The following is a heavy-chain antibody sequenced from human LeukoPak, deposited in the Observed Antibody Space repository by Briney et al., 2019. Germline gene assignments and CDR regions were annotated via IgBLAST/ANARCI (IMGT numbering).Heavy chain of an antibody. CDR1: GFTVSSNY. D-gene: IGHD2-15*01. J-gene: IGHJ6*03. V-gene: IGHV3-53*01. CDR2: IYSGGST. Sequence: PGGSLRLSCAASGFTVSSNYMSWVRQAPGKGLEWVSVIYSGGSTYYADSVKGRFTISRDNSKNTLYLQMNSLRAEDTAVYYCARDRCSGGGCYYYYMDVWGKGTTVTISS. CDR3: ARDRCSGGGCYYYYMDV.